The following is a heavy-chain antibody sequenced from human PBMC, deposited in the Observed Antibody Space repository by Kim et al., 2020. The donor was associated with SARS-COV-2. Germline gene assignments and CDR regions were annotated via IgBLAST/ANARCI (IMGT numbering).Heavy chain of an antibody. CDR2: IYYNGKT. CDR1: GGSVSSGVYY. J-gene: IGHJ6*02. CDR3: ARGDCTNGLCGTMDV. Sequence: SETLSLTCSVSGGSVSSGVYYWSWIQQPPEKGLEWIGYIYYNGKTNYNPSLKSRVTISVDTSKSQFSLKLSSVTAADTGVYYCARGDCTNGLCGTMDVWGQGTTVTVSS. D-gene: IGHD2-8*01. V-gene: IGHV4-61*08.